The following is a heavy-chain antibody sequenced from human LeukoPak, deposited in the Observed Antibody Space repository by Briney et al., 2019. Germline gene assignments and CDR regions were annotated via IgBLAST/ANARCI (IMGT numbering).Heavy chain of an antibody. CDR2: IYYSGST. CDR1: GGSISSYY. D-gene: IGHD6-19*01. V-gene: IGHV4-59*08. Sequence: SETLSLTCTVSGGSISSYYWSWIRQPPGKGLEWIGYIYYSGSTNYNPSLKSRVTISVDTSKNQFSLKLSSVTAADTAVYYCARLTARAVAGTGYYFDYWGQGTLVTVSS. J-gene: IGHJ4*02. CDR3: ARLTARAVAGTGYYFDY.